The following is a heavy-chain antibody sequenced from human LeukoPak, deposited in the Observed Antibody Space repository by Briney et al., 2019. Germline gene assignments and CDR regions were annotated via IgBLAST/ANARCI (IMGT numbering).Heavy chain of an antibody. CDR1: GFTFSSYA. CDR3: AKDPDSYGPGHFDY. Sequence: PGGSLRLSCAASGFTFSSYAMSWVRQAPGKGLEWVPAISGRGGSTYYADSVKGRFTISRDNSKNTLYLQMNSLRAEDTAVYYCAKDPDSYGPGHFDYWGQGTLVTVSS. D-gene: IGHD5-18*01. J-gene: IGHJ4*02. CDR2: ISGRGGST. V-gene: IGHV3-23*01.